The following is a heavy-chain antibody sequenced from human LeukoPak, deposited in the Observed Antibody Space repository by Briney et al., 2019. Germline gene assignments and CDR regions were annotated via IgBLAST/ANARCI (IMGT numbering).Heavy chain of an antibody. Sequence: GGSLRLSCVASGFTFSSYTMNWVRQAPGKGLEWVSSISSSSSYIYYADSVKGRFTISRDNSKNTLYLQMNSLRAEDTAVYYCAKEWKRGNWFDPWGQGTLVTVSS. D-gene: IGHD1-1*01. CDR2: ISSSSSYI. CDR3: AKEWKRGNWFDP. V-gene: IGHV3-21*04. CDR1: GFTFSSYT. J-gene: IGHJ5*02.